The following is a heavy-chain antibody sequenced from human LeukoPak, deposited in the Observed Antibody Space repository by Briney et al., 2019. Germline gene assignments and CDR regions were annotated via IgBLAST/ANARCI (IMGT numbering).Heavy chain of an antibody. CDR3: ARDRKYSSGWYLGY. CDR2: IIPILGIA. V-gene: IGHV1-69*04. D-gene: IGHD6-19*01. J-gene: IGHJ4*02. CDR1: GGTFSSYT. Sequence: SVKASCKASGGTFSSYTISWVRQAPGQGLEWMGRIIPILGIANYAQKFQGRVTITAGKSTSTAYMELSSLRSEDTAVYYCARDRKYSSGWYLGYWGQGTLVTVSS.